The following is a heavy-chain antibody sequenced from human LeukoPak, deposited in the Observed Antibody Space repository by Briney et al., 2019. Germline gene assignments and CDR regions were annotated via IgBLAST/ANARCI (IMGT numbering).Heavy chain of an antibody. Sequence: GGSLRLSCAASGFTFSSYSMNWVRQAPGKGLEWVSYISSSSSTIYYADSVKGQFTISRDNAKNSLYLQMNSLRAEDTAVYYCARRRGIIDYWGQGTLVTVSS. D-gene: IGHD3-10*01. CDR1: GFTFSSYS. CDR2: ISSSSSTI. J-gene: IGHJ4*02. V-gene: IGHV3-48*01. CDR3: ARRRGIIDY.